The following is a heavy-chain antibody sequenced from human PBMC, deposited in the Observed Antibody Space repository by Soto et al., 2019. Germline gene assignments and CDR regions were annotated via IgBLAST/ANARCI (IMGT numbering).Heavy chain of an antibody. D-gene: IGHD1-26*01. V-gene: IGHV4-59*08. Sequence: SETLSLTCTASGGSISSYYWSWIRQPPGKGLEWIGYIYYSGSTNYNPSLKSRVTISVDTSKNQFSLKLSSVTAADTAVYYCAADHSGSYLIDYWGQGTLVTVSS. CDR3: AADHSGSYLIDY. J-gene: IGHJ4*02. CDR2: IYYSGST. CDR1: GGSISSYY.